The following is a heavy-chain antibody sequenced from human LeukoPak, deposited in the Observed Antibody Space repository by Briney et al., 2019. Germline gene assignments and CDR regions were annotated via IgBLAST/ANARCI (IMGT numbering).Heavy chain of an antibody. CDR1: GFTVSSNY. CDR3: ARDSGSYYSDYYYGMDV. J-gene: IGHJ6*02. CDR2: INSDGSST. Sequence: GGSLRLSCAASGFTVSSNYMSWVRQAPGKGLVWVSRINSDGSSTSYADSVKGRFTISRDNAKNTLYLQMNSLRAEDTAVYYCARDSGSYYSDYYYGMDVWGQGTTVTVSS. V-gene: IGHV3-74*01. D-gene: IGHD1-26*01.